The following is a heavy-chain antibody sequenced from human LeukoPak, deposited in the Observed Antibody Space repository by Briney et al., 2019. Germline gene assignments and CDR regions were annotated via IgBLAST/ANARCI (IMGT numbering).Heavy chain of an antibody. CDR1: GYIFTNYW. CDR2: INSSNSYS. V-gene: IGHV5-10-1*01. Sequence: GESLRISCYGSGYIFTNYWISWVRQMPGKGLEWMGRINSSNSYSQYNPSFQGHVTFSVDKSIATVYLQWTTLRASDTAIYYCARGGWLDDYWGQGTLVTVSS. CDR3: ARGGWLDDY. D-gene: IGHD6-19*01. J-gene: IGHJ4*02.